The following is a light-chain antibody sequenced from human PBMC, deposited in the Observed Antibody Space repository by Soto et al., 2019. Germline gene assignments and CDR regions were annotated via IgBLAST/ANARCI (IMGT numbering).Light chain of an antibody. CDR1: SSNIGANHD. V-gene: IGLV1-40*01. CDR2: DNS. J-gene: IGLJ1*01. CDR3: QSYDSSLGYV. Sequence: QSVLTQPASVSGAPGQRVTISCTGSSSNIGANHDVHWYQQLPGTAPKLLIYDNSNRPSGVPDRFSGSKSGTSASLAIAGLQAEDEADYYCQSYDSSLGYVFGTGTKLTVL.